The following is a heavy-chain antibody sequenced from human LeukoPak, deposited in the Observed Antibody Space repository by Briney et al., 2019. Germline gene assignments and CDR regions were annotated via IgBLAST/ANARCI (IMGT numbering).Heavy chain of an antibody. J-gene: IGHJ4*02. CDR3: ARVMGRYCSSTSCYVNY. D-gene: IGHD2-2*01. Sequence: GRSLRLSCAASGITFSSYAMHWVRQAPGKGLEWVAVISYDGSNKYYADSVKGRFTTSRDNSKNTLYLQMNSLRAEDTAVYYCARVMGRYCSSTSCYVNYWGQGTPVTVSS. V-gene: IGHV3-30*04. CDR2: ISYDGSNK. CDR1: GITFSSYA.